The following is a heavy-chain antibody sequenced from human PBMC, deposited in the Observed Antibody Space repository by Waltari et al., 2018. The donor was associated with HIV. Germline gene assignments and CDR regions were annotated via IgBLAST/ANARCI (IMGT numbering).Heavy chain of an antibody. CDR3: ARYGGYSGPTLDY. Sequence: EVQLVESGGGLVKPGGSLRLSCAASGFTFSRYTMNWVRQAPGKGLAWVSSISYSSSHIYYADSLKGRFTISRDNAKNSLYLQMNSLRAEDTAVYYCARYGGYSGPTLDYWGQGTLVTVSS. J-gene: IGHJ4*02. D-gene: IGHD5-12*01. V-gene: IGHV3-21*01. CDR1: GFTFSRYT. CDR2: ISYSSSHI.